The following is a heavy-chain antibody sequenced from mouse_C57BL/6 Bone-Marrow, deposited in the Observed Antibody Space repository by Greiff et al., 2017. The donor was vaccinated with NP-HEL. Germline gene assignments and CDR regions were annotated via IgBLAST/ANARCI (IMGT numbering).Heavy chain of an antibody. CDR2: IHPNSGST. J-gene: IGHJ2*01. D-gene: IGHD2-3*01. CDR1: GYTFTSYW. CDR3: ARSRLLLFDY. V-gene: IGHV1-64*01. Sequence: QVQLQQSGAELVKPGASVKLSCKASGYTFTSYWMHWVKQRPGQGLEWIGMIHPNSGSTNYNEKFKSKATLTVDKSSSTAYMQLSSLTSEDSAVYYCARSRLLLFDYWGQGTTLTVSS.